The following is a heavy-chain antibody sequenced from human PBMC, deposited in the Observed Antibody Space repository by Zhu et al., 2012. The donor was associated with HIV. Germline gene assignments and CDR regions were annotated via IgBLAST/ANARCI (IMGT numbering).Heavy chain of an antibody. CDR2: IYYTGST. J-gene: IGHJ4*02. D-gene: IGHD4-17*01. V-gene: IGHV4-59*11. CDR1: GGSISSHY. CDR3: ARSGEGGARFDY. Sequence: QVQLQESGPGLVKPSETLSLTCTVSGGSISSHYWSWIRQPPGKGLEWIGHIYYTGSTNYNPSLKSQVLISGDTSKNHFSLKLTSVTAADTAVYYCARSGEGGARFDYWGQGTLVTVSS.